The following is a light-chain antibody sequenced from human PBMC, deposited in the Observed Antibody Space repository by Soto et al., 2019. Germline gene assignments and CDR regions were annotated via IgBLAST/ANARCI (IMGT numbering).Light chain of an antibody. CDR1: SSDVGRYDF. CDR2: DVS. Sequence: QSALAQPASVSGSPGQSITISCTGTSSDVGRYDFVSWYQQHPGKAPKLMIYDVSYRPSGVSNRFSGSKSGNTASLIISGLQAEDEADYYCSSYTNIRSYVFGTGTKVTVL. CDR3: SSYTNIRSYV. V-gene: IGLV2-14*01. J-gene: IGLJ1*01.